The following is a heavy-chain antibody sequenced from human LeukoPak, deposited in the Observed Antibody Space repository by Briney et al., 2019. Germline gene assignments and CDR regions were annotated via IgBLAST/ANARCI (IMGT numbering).Heavy chain of an antibody. CDR2: NNGDGSTT. Sequence: GGSLRLSCVASGFSLSGYWMYWVRQAPGKGLMYISRNNGDGSTTNYADVVKGRFTISRDNSKNTLYLQMNSLRPEDTAVYYCARTGDPLYYYGSGSYPKAGGPPDYWGQGTLVTVSS. CDR1: GFSLSGYW. D-gene: IGHD3-10*01. CDR3: ARTGDPLYYYGSGSYPKAGGPPDY. J-gene: IGHJ4*02. V-gene: IGHV3-74*01.